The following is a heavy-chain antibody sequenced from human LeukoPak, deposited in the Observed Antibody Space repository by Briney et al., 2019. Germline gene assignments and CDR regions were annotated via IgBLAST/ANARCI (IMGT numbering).Heavy chain of an antibody. J-gene: IGHJ5*02. Sequence: GGSLRLSCAASGFTFSSYSMNWVRQAPGKGLEWVSSISSSSSYIYYADSVKGRFTISRDNAKNSLYLQMNSLRAEDTAVYYCARYYGSGNWFDPWGQGTLVTVSS. CDR1: GFTFSSYS. V-gene: IGHV3-21*01. CDR2: ISSSSSYI. D-gene: IGHD3-10*01. CDR3: ARYYGSGNWFDP.